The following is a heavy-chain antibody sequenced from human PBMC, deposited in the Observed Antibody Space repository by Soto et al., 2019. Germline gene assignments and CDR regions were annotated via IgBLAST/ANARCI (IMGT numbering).Heavy chain of an antibody. CDR1: GFTFSSYG. CDR3: AKDGCSGDCYSPYWYFDL. CDR2: ISYDGSNK. J-gene: IGHJ2*01. D-gene: IGHD2-21*02. V-gene: IGHV3-30*18. Sequence: QVQLVESGGGVVQPGRSLRLSCAASGFTFSSYGMHWVRQAPGKGLEWVAVISYDGSNKYYADSVKGRFTISRDNSKNTLYLQMNSLRAEDTAVYYCAKDGCSGDCYSPYWYFDLWGRGTLVTVSS.